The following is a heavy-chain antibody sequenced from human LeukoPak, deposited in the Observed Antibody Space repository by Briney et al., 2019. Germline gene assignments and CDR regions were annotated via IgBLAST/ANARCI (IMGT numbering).Heavy chain of an antibody. CDR2: ISYDESDK. J-gene: IGHJ3*02. CDR1: GFTFSSYA. Sequence: GGSLRLSCAASGFTFSSYALHWVRQAPGRGLEWVALISYDESDKYYADFVKGRFAISRDNFKNTLYLQMNSLRAEDTAVYYCASTRAYAFDIWGQGTMVTVSS. CDR3: ASTRAYAFDI. V-gene: IGHV3-30*03.